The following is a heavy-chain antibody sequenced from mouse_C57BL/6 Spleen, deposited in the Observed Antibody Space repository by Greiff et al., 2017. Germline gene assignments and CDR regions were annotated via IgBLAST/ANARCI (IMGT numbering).Heavy chain of an antibody. CDR2: ISYDGSN. D-gene: IGHD2-1*01. V-gene: IGHV3-6*01. CDR3: ARKERGYGNYAMDY. CDR1: GYSITSGYY. Sequence: EVHLVESGPGLVKPSQSLSLTCSVTGYSITSGYYWNWMRQFPGNKLEWRSYISYDGSNNYNPSLKNRTSITRDTSTNQFFLKLNSVTTEDTATYDCARKERGYGNYAMDYWGQGTSVTVSS. J-gene: IGHJ4*01.